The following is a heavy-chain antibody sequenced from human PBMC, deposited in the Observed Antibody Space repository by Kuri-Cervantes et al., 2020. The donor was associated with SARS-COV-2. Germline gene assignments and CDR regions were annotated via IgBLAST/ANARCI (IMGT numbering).Heavy chain of an antibody. CDR1: GFTFSSYA. CDR2: ISYDGSNK. V-gene: IGHV3-30-3*01. CDR3: ARGSRYDYVWGSYRYTASWYFDL. D-gene: IGHD3-16*02. J-gene: IGHJ2*01. Sequence: GGSLRLSCAASGFTFSSYAMHWVRQAPGKGLEWVAVISYDGSNKYYADSVKGRFTISRDNSKNTLYLQMNSLRAEDTAVYYCARGSRYDYVWGSYRYTASWYFDLWGRGTLVTVSS.